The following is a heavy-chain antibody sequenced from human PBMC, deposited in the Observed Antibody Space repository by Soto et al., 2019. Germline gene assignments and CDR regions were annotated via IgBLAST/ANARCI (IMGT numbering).Heavy chain of an antibody. Sequence: PSETLSLTCTVSGGSISSGDYYWSWIRQPPGKGLEWIGYIYYSGSTYYNPSLKSRVTISVDTSKNQFSLQLSSVTAADTAVYYCAREGTGYGRNPKPGMDVWGQGTTVTVSS. CDR2: IYYSGST. CDR1: GGSISSGDYY. CDR3: AREGTGYGRNPKPGMDV. J-gene: IGHJ6*02. D-gene: IGHD3-9*01. V-gene: IGHV4-30-4*01.